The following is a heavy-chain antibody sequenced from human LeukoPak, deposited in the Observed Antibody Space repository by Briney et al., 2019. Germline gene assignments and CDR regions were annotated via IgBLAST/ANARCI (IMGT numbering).Heavy chain of an antibody. V-gene: IGHV3-7*01. Sequence: GGSLRLSCAASGFTSSSYWMSWVRQAPGKGLEWVANIKQDGSEKYYVDSVKGRFTISRDNAKNSLYLQMNSLRAEDTAVYYCARVDYGDYPDPWGQGTLVTVSS. CDR2: IKQDGSEK. J-gene: IGHJ5*02. D-gene: IGHD4-17*01. CDR3: ARVDYGDYPDP. CDR1: GFTSSSYW.